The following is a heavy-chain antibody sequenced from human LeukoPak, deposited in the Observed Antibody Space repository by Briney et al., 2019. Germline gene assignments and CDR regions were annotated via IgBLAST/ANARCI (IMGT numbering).Heavy chain of an antibody. V-gene: IGHV3-23*01. CDR3: AKGVRLWFAFYFDY. D-gene: IGHD3-10*01. CDR2: ISGNGYNT. J-gene: IGHJ4*02. Sequence: GESLRLSCAGSGFTLGSYAMSWVRQAPGKGLEWVSAISGNGYNTYYADSGKGRFTISSESSGNTLYLQMHNLRAEDTAVYYCAKGVRLWFAFYFDYWGQGTLVTVSS. CDR1: GFTLGSYA.